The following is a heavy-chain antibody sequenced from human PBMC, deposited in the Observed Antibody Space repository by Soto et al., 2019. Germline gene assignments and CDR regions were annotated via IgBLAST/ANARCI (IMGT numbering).Heavy chain of an antibody. CDR3: ARDREYYYDSSGNYYYHYAMDV. V-gene: IGHV1-18*04. Sequence: SGAEVKKPGASVKVSCKASGYTFTSYAISWVRQAPGQGLEWMGWISGYSSNTKYAQNFQGRVTMTTDTSTSTAYMELRSLRSDDTAVYYCARDREYYYDSSGNYYYHYAMDVWDQGTTVTVSS. J-gene: IGHJ6*02. D-gene: IGHD3-22*01. CDR2: ISGYSSNT. CDR1: GYTFTSYA.